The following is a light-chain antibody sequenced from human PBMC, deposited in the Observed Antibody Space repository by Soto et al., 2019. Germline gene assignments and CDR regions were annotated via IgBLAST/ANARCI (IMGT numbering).Light chain of an antibody. J-gene: IGKJ1*01. CDR2: GAS. Sequence: EVVLTQSLGTLSLYPGERATPSCRASQSVSNNYLAWYQQKPGQAPRLLIYGASNRATGIPDRFSGSGSGTDFTLTISRLEPEDFAVYYCQQYGSSGTFGQGTKVDIK. CDR3: QQYGSSGT. V-gene: IGKV3-20*01. CDR1: QSVSNNY.